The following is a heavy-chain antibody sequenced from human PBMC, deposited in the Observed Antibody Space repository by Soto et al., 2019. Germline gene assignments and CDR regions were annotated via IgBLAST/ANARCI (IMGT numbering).Heavy chain of an antibody. D-gene: IGHD2-2*01. Sequence: SETLSLTCTVSGGSISSGGYYWSWIRQHPGKGLEWIGYIYYSGSTYYNPSLKSRVTISVDTSKNQFSLKLSSVTAADTAVYYCARVNCSSTSCFLDYWDQGTLVTVSS. CDR1: GGSISSGGYY. J-gene: IGHJ4*02. V-gene: IGHV4-31*03. CDR2: IYYSGST. CDR3: ARVNCSSTSCFLDY.